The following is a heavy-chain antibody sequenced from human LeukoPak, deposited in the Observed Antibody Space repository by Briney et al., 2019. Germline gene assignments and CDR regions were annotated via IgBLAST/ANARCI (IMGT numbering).Heavy chain of an antibody. V-gene: IGHV1-18*01. CDR1: GYTFTSYG. J-gene: IGHJ6*02. D-gene: IGHD1-7*01. Sequence: GASVKVSCKASGYTFTSYGTRWVRQAPGQGLEWMGWISAYNGNTNYAQKLQGRVTMTTDTSTSTAYMELRSLRSDDTAVYYCARIRELGGYYYYYGMDVWGQGTTVTVSS. CDR2: ISAYNGNT. CDR3: ARIRELGGYYYYYGMDV.